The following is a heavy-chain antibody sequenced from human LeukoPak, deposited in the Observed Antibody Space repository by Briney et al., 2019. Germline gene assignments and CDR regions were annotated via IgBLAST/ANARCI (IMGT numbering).Heavy chain of an antibody. CDR3: ASDLVY. J-gene: IGHJ4*02. CDR1: GVTVSSQY. CDR2: IYGVDGT. V-gene: IGHV3-53*01. Sequence: GGSLRLSCAAPGVTVSSQYMNWVRRAPGKGLEWASVIYGVDGTSSADSVKGRFTISRDSSRNTVYLQMNGLRAEDTGVYYCASDLVYWGQGTLDTVSS. D-gene: IGHD2-8*02.